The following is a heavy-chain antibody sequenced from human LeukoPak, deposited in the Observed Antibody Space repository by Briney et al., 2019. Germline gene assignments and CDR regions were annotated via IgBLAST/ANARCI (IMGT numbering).Heavy chain of an antibody. CDR1: GVSVTTSGYY. Sequence: KPSETLSLTCTVFGVSVTTSGYYGAWIRQPPGRGLEWIGSISYSGITYYKPSLRGRVTISGDTAKNQFSLKLSSVTAADTVVYYCARHNDYASLMDVWGQGTTVTVSS. J-gene: IGHJ6*02. CDR3: ARHNDYASLMDV. D-gene: IGHD2-2*01. V-gene: IGHV4-39*01. CDR2: ISYSGIT.